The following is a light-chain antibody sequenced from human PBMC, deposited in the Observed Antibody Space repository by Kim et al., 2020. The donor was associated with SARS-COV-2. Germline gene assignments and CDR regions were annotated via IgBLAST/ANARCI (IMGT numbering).Light chain of an antibody. V-gene: IGKV3-20*01. CDR3: QQYGSSPRT. Sequence: EIVLTQSPGTLSLSPGERATLSCRASQSVNSSYLAWYQQKPGQAPRLLIYGASSRATGIPDRFSGSGSATDFTLTISRLEPEDVAVYYCQQYGSSPRTFGQGTKVDIK. CDR1: QSVNSSY. CDR2: GAS. J-gene: IGKJ1*01.